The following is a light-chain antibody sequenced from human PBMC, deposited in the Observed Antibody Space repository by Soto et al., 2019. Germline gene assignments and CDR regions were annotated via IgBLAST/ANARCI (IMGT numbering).Light chain of an antibody. Sequence: IVIPSSPFSFPAPLGGPAPFSSRLSQSLRISNGYTYLDGYLQKPGQSPQLLIYLGSNRASGVPDRFSGSGSGTDFTLKISRVEAEDVGVYYCMQALQTPSFGGGTKVEIK. CDR2: LGS. V-gene: IGKV2-28*01. J-gene: IGKJ4*01. CDR3: MQALQTPS. CDR1: QSLRISNGYTY.